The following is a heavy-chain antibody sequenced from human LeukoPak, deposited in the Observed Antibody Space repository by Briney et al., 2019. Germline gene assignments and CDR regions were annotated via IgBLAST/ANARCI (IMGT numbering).Heavy chain of an antibody. CDR1: GYTFTSHD. J-gene: IGHJ4*02. Sequence: ASVKVSCKASGYTFTSHDINWVRQAPGQGLEWMGGIIPIFGTANYAQKFQGRVTITTDESTSTAYMELSSLRSEDTAVYYCARAGNWGFDYWGQGTLVTVSS. D-gene: IGHD7-27*01. CDR3: ARAGNWGFDY. V-gene: IGHV1-69*05. CDR2: IIPIFGTA.